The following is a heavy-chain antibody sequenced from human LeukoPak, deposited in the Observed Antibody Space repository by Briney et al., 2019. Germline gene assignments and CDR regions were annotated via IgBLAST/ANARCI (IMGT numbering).Heavy chain of an antibody. CDR3: ARPYGVNNHFDY. CDR1: GGSMSSSSYY. Sequence: SETLSLTCTVSGGSMSSSSYYWAWIRQPPGKGLEWIGSVYYTGTTYSNPSLKSRVTMSVDTSKNQFSLKLSSVTAADTAVYYCARPYGVNNHFDYWGQGTLVTVSS. D-gene: IGHD4-23*01. CDR2: VYYTGTT. V-gene: IGHV4-39*01. J-gene: IGHJ4*02.